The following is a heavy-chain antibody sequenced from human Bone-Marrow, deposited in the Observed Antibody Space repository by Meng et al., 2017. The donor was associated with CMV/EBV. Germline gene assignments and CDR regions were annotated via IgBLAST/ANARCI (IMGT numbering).Heavy chain of an antibody. J-gene: IGHJ4*02. D-gene: IGHD3-16*01. CDR2: ITGSSSTI. V-gene: IGHV3-48*04. Sequence: GESLKISCAASGFTFTTYSMNWVRQAPGEGLEWVSYITGSSSTINYADSVKGRFTISRDNAKNLLYLQLNSLRAEDTAVYYCATSWGTFDNWGQGTRVTVSS. CDR1: GFTFTTYS. CDR3: ATSWGTFDN.